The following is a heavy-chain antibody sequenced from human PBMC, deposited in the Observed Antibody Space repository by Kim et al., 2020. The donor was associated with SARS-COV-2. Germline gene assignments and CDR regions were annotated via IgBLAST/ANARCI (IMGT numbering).Heavy chain of an antibody. D-gene: IGHD2-15*01. CDR1: GCTFSRCA. CDR3: AKDLPQYGGYYYYDLDV. V-gene: IGHV3-23*01. CDR2: ISASGGST. J-gene: IGHJ6*02. Sequence: GGSLRLSCAASGCTFSRCAMSWVSQAPGKGLEWVSVISASGGSTHYADSVKGRFTISRDNSKNTLYLQMNSLRAEDTAMYYCAKDLPQYGGYYYYDLDVCGQGTTVTVSS.